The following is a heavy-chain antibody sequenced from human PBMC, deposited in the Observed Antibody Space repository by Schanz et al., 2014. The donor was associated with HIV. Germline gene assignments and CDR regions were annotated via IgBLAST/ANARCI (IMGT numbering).Heavy chain of an antibody. V-gene: IGHV3-33*01. CDR2: LWFDGSID. J-gene: IGHJ1*01. D-gene: IGHD4-17*01. CDR3: ARDNRGDYYLDS. Sequence: QVQLVESGGGVVQPGRSLRLSCAASGFSFSSYGMHWVRQAPGKGLEWVAILWFDGSIDYYVDSVKGRFTVFRDNSKNTLHLQMNSLSPEDTAVYYCARDNRGDYYLDSWGQGTLVTVSS. CDR1: GFSFSSYG.